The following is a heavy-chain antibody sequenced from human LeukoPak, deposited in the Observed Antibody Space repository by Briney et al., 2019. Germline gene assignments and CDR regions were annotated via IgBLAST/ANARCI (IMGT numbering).Heavy chain of an antibody. CDR3: ARDQYSSGWGYYNWFDP. CDR1: GYTFTNYA. Sequence: ASVKVSCKASGYTFTNYAMNWVRQAPGQGLEWMGWINTNTGNPTCAQGFTGRFVFSLDTSVSTAYLQISSLKAEDTAVYYCARDQYSSGWGYYNWFDPWGQGTLVTVSS. V-gene: IGHV7-4-1*02. D-gene: IGHD6-19*01. CDR2: INTNTGNP. J-gene: IGHJ5*02.